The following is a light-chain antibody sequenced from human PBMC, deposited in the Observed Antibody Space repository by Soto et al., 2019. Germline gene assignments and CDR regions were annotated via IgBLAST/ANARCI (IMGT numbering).Light chain of an antibody. CDR2: EVS. J-gene: IGLJ3*02. V-gene: IGLV2-14*01. Sequence: QSALTQPASVSGSPGQSITISCTGASSDVGNCNCVSWYQQHPGKAPKLMIYEVSNRPSGVSDRFSGSKAGNTASLTISGLQAEDEADYYCSSFTTSSTWVFGGGPKLTVL. CDR3: SSFTTSSTWV. CDR1: SSDVGNCNC.